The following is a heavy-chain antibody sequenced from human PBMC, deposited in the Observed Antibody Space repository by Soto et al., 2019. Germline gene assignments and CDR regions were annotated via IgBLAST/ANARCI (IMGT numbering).Heavy chain of an antibody. V-gene: IGHV1-2*04. D-gene: IGHD3-9*01. J-gene: IGHJ6*02. CDR2: INPNSGGT. CDR1: GYTFTGYY. Sequence: ASVKVSCKASGYTFTGYYMHWVRQAPGQGLEWMGWINPNSGGTNYAQKFQGWVTMTRDTSISTAYMELSRLRSDDTAVYYCARGVLYDFLTVPPLLYYGMDVWGQGTTVTGSS. CDR3: ARGVLYDFLTVPPLLYYGMDV.